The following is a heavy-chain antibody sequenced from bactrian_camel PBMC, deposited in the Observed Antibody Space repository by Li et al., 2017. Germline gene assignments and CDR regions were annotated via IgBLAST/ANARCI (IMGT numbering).Heavy chain of an antibody. J-gene: IGHJ4*01. CDR3: ATGQAIGAAYGGSWYGIDY. CDR1: ESAYAIVGRCM. Sequence: VQLVESGGGSVQAGGSLRLSCAASESAYAIVGRCMMGWYRQAPGKEREFVSGIDTDERTTYADSVKGRFTISGDNAKNTVYLTMDSLKPEDTAVYYCATGQAIGAAYGGSWYGIDYWGQGTQVTVS. CDR2: IDTDERT. D-gene: IGHD6*01. V-gene: IGHV3S53*01.